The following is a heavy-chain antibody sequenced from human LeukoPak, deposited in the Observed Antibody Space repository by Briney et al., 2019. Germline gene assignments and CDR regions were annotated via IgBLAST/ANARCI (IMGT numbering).Heavy chain of an antibody. D-gene: IGHD3-22*01. CDR3: ARGINYYDSSGYYYYYYGMDV. CDR2: TSYDESNK. CDR1: GFTFSDYA. J-gene: IGHJ6*02. V-gene: IGHV3-30*14. Sequence: GGSLRLSCAASGFTFSDYAMHWVRQAPGKGLEWVAVTSYDESNKYYADSVKGRFTISRDNSKNTLYLQMNSLRAEDTAVYYCARGINYYDSSGYYYYYYGMDVWGQGTTVTVSS.